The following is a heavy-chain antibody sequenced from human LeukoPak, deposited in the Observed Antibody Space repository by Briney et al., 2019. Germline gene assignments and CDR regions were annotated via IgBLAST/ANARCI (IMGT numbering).Heavy chain of an antibody. Sequence: SETLSLTCTVSGGSISSYYWSWIRQPPGKGLEWIGYIYYSGSTNYNPSLKSRVTISVDTSKNQFSLKLSSVTAADTAVYYCARGGRKTTFDYWGQGTLVTVSS. V-gene: IGHV4-59*01. D-gene: IGHD1-14*01. CDR1: GGSISSYY. CDR2: IYYSGST. CDR3: ARGGRKTTFDY. J-gene: IGHJ4*02.